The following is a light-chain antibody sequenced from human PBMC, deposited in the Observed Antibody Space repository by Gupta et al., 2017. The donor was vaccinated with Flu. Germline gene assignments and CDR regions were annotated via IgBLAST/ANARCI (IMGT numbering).Light chain of an antibody. CDR2: DAS. V-gene: IGKV3-11*01. Sequence: GETATLSFRASQNVGRQIAWYQQKPGRAPRLIMFDASNRATGIPARFSGSGSGTDFTLTISNLETEDFAVYFCQQRSLWPLTFGSGTKVEI. CDR1: QNVGRQ. CDR3: QQRSLWPLT. J-gene: IGKJ4*01.